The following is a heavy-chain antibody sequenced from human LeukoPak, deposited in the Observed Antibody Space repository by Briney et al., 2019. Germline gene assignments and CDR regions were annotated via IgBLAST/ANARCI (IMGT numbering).Heavy chain of an antibody. CDR3: ARHRAFDI. V-gene: IGHV5-51*06. J-gene: IGHJ3*02. CDR1: GYTFTNYW. CDR2: IYPGDSDT. Sequence: GESLSLSCTGSGYTFTNYWIGWVRQMPGKGLEWMGIIYPGDSDTRYSPSFQGQVTISADKSISTAYLQWSSLKASDTAMYYCARHRAFDIGGQGTMVTVSA.